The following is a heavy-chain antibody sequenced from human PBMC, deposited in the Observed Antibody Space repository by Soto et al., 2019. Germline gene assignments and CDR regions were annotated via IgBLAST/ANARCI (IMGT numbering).Heavy chain of an antibody. CDR2: INHSGST. CDR3: ARSSPSSSWYYYYMEV. Sequence: SETLSLTCAVYGGSFSGYYWSWIRQPPGKGLEWIGEINHSGSTNYNPSLKSRVTISVDTSKNQFSLKLSSVTAADTAVYYCARSSPSSSWYYYYMEVWGKGTTVTVSS. J-gene: IGHJ6*03. V-gene: IGHV4-34*01. D-gene: IGHD6-13*01. CDR1: GGSFSGYY.